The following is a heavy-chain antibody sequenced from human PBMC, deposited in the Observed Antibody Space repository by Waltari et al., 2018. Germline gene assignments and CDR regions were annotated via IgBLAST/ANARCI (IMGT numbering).Heavy chain of an antibody. CDR1: GYTFTSYA. Sequence: QVQLVQSGSELKKPGASVKVSCKASGYTFTSYAMNWVRQAPGQGLEWMGIINPSGGSTSYAQKFQGRVTMTRDTSTSTVYMELSSLRSEDTAVYYCARDVSSGWYEGDYWGQGTLVTVSS. J-gene: IGHJ4*02. V-gene: IGHV1-46*01. D-gene: IGHD6-19*01. CDR3: ARDVSSGWYEGDY. CDR2: INPSGGST.